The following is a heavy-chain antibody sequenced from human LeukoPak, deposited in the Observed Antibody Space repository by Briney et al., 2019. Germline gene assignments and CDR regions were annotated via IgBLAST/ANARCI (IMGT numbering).Heavy chain of an antibody. CDR2: INPDGGNT. Sequence: GASVKVSCKASGYTFTNSYIHWVRQAPGQVLEWMGLINPDGGNTNYAQNFQGRVTLTRDTSTSTVYMELSRLRSDDTAVYYCARDLGVAANLYYYYYMDVWGKGTTVTVSS. D-gene: IGHD2-15*01. CDR1: GYTFTNSY. CDR3: ARDLGVAANLYYYYYMDV. V-gene: IGHV1-46*01. J-gene: IGHJ6*03.